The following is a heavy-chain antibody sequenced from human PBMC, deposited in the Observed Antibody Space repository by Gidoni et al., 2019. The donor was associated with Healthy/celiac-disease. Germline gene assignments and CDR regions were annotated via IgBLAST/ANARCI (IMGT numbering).Heavy chain of an antibody. V-gene: IGHV3-30*18. CDR1: GVTFSSYG. CDR3: AKGWAMAPGDY. J-gene: IGHJ4*02. Sequence: QVQLVESGGGVVQPGRSLRLSCAASGVTFSSYGMHWVRQAPGKGLEWVAVISYDGSNKYYADSVKGRFTISRDNSKNTLYLQMNSLRAEDTAVYYCAKGWAMAPGDYWGQGTLVTVSS. CDR2: ISYDGSNK. D-gene: IGHD5-18*01.